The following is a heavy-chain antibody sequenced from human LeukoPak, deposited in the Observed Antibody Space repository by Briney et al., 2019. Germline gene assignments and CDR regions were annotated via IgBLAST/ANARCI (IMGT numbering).Heavy chain of an antibody. V-gene: IGHV5-51*01. CDR1: GYSFTSYW. CDR3: ARLINRRVYDYVWGSYRYLPVAGDY. Sequence: GESLKISCKGSGYSFTSYWIGWVRQMPGKGLEWMGIIYPGDSDTRYSPSFQGQVTISADKSISTAYLQWSSLKASDTAMYYCARLINRRVYDYVWGSYRYLPVAGDYWGQGTLVTVSS. CDR2: IYPGDSDT. J-gene: IGHJ4*02. D-gene: IGHD3-16*02.